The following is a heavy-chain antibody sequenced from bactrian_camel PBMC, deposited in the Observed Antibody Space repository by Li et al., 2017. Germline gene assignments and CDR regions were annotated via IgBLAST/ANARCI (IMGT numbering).Heavy chain of an antibody. CDR2: IDSDGAI. CDR3: TKDRSYGTRNWVQST. D-gene: IGHD3*01. V-gene: IGHV3S53*01. Sequence: HVQLVESGGGSVQAGGSLRLSCAASGNTYTSSCMGWFRQAPGKECERVARIDSDGAIRYADSVKGRFTISRDNAKNTLYLQMNSLKPEDTAMYYCTKDRSYGTRNWVQSTRGQGTQVTVS. CDR1: GNTYTSSC. J-gene: IGHJ4*01.